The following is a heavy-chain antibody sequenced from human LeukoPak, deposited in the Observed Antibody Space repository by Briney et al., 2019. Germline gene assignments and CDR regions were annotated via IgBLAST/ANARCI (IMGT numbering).Heavy chain of an antibody. J-gene: IGHJ4*02. CDR2: ISGSGGST. D-gene: IGHD4-17*01. V-gene: IGHV3-23*01. CDR3: AKVGGDYGDYPYYLDY. Sequence: PGGSLRLSCAASGFTFSSYAMSWVRQAPGKGLEWVSAISGSGGSTYYADSVKGRFTISRDNSKNTLYLQMNSLRAEDTAVYYCAKVGGDYGDYPYYLDYWGQGTLVTVSS. CDR1: GFTFSSYA.